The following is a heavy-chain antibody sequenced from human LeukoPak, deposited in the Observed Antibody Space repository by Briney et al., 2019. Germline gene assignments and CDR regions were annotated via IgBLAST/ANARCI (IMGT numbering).Heavy chain of an antibody. CDR1: GFTFSSYD. V-gene: IGHV3-13*01. CDR2: IGTAGDT. D-gene: IGHD3-22*01. J-gene: IGHJ6*02. Sequence: GGSLRLSCAASGFTFSSYDMHWVRHATGKGLGWVSAIGTAGDTYYPGSVKGRFTISRENAKNSLYLQMNSLRAGDTAVYYCARAYSSGYLYYYYGMDVWGQGTTVTVSS. CDR3: ARAYSSGYLYYYYGMDV.